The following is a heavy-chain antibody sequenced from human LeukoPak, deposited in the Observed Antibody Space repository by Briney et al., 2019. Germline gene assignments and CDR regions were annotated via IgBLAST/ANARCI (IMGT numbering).Heavy chain of an antibody. D-gene: IGHD5-12*01. CDR2: INSDGSST. CDR1: GFTFSSYW. Sequence: GGSLRLSCAASGFTFSSYWMHWVRQAPGKGLVWVSRINSDGSSTSYADSVKGRFTISRDNAKNTLYLQMNSLRAEDTAVYYCARDPRGYSGYDRRALDYWGQGTLVTVSS. J-gene: IGHJ4*02. CDR3: ARDPRGYSGYDRRALDY. V-gene: IGHV3-74*01.